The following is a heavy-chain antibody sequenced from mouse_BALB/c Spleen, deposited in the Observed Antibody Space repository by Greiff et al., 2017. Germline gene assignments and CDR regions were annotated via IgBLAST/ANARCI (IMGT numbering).Heavy chain of an antibody. CDR1: GYSITSDYA. CDR3: ARGGKGYYFDY. D-gene: IGHD1-3*01. Sequence: EVKVEESGPGLVKPSQSLSLTCTVTGYSITSDYAWNWIRQFPGNKLEWMGYISYSGSTSYNPSLKSRISITRDTSKNQFFLQLNSVTTEDTATYYCARGGKGYYFDYWGQGTTLTVSS. CDR2: ISYSGST. J-gene: IGHJ2*01. V-gene: IGHV3-2*02.